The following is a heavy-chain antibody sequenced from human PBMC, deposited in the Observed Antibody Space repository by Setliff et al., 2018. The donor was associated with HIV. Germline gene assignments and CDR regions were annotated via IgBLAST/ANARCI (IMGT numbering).Heavy chain of an antibody. CDR1: GGSISSSSYY. V-gene: IGHV4-39*07. J-gene: IGHJ3*01. CDR3: ARARITMIGGRLEPYAFDR. CDR2: VHSTGTT. Sequence: PSETLSLTCTVSGGSISSSSYYWGWIRQPPGKGLEWIGRVHSTGTTIYNPSLKSRVTMSVDASKNQLSLKLRSVTAADTAVYYCARARITMIGGRLEPYAFDRWGQGTKVTVSS. D-gene: IGHD3-10*01.